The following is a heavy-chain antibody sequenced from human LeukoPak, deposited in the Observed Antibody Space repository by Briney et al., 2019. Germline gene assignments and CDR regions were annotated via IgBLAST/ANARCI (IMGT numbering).Heavy chain of an antibody. J-gene: IGHJ4*02. CDR1: GFNFSSYA. CDR3: AREIARDY. CDR2: ISYDGSNK. Sequence: GGSLRLSCAASGFNFSSYAMHWVRQAPGKGLEWVAVISYDGSNKYYADSVKGRFTISRDNSKNTLYLQMNSLRAEDTAVYYCAREIARDYWGQGTLVTVSS. D-gene: IGHD6-13*01. V-gene: IGHV3-30-3*01.